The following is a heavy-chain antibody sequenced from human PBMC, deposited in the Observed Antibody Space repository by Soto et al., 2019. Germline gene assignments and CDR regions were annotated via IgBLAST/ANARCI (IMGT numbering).Heavy chain of an antibody. V-gene: IGHV3-74*01. CDR3: ARVITPGAFDI. Sequence: LKGRFTISIDNAKNTLYLQMNSLRADDTAVYYCARVITPGAFDIWGQGTMVTFSS. J-gene: IGHJ3*02. D-gene: IGHD1-20*01.